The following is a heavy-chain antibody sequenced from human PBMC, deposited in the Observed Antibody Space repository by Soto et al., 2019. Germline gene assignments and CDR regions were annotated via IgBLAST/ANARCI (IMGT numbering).Heavy chain of an antibody. CDR3: AREGYPIDY. CDR1: GFTFSSYS. Sequence: EAQLVESGGGLVQPGGSLRLSCAASGFTFSSYSLNWVRQAPGKGLEWVSYISSSSSTIYYADSVKGRFTISRDNAKKALFLQMNSMRDEDRAVYYCAREGYPIDYWGQGTLVTVSS. V-gene: IGHV3-48*02. J-gene: IGHJ4*02. CDR2: ISSSSSTI. D-gene: IGHD6-13*01.